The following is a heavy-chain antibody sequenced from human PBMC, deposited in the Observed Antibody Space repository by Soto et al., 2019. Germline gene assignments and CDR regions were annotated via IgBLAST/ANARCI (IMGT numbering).Heavy chain of an antibody. J-gene: IGHJ4*02. CDR3: ARDGSITMVRGVIPFDY. CDR1: GYTFTGYY. V-gene: IGHV1-2*02. Sequence: GASVKVSCKASGYTFTGYYMHWVRQAPGQGLEWMGWINPNSGGTNYAQKFQGRVTMTRDTSISTAYMELSRLRSDDTAVYYCARDGSITMVRGVIPFDYWGQGTLVTVSS. D-gene: IGHD3-10*01. CDR2: INPNSGGT.